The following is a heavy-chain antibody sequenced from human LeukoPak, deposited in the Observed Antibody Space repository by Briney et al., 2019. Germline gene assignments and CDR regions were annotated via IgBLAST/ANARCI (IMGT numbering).Heavy chain of an antibody. D-gene: IGHD3-10*01. CDR2: VTSSGSII. Sequence: GGSLRLSCAASGFTFSEYYMSWIRQAPGKGLEWVSYVTSSGSIIYYADSVKGRLTISRDNAKNSLFLQMNSLRAEDTAVYYCAKSVYGSGSYRYFDYWGQGTLVTVSS. V-gene: IGHV3-11*01. CDR3: AKSVYGSGSYRYFDY. CDR1: GFTFSEYY. J-gene: IGHJ4*02.